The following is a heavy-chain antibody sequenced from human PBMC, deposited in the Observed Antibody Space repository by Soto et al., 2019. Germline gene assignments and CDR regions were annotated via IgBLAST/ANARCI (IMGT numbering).Heavy chain of an antibody. Sequence: QVQLVESGGGLVKPGGSLRLSCAASGFTFSDYYMSWIRQAPGKGLEWVSCISSSRSYTNYADSVKGRFTISRDNAKNSLSLQMIRLRAEDPAVYYCARTRTYIFDYWGQGTGVSVSS. V-gene: IGHV3-11*05. CDR2: ISSSRSYT. CDR3: ARTRTYIFDY. CDR1: GFTFSDYY. D-gene: IGHD2-15*01. J-gene: IGHJ4*02.